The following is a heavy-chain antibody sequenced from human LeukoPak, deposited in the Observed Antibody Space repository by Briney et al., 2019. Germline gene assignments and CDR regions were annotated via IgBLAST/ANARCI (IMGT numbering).Heavy chain of an antibody. Sequence: GGSLRLSCAASGFTFSSYSMNWVRQAPGKGLEWISYIGIDSGNTNYADSVKGRFTISGDKAKNSLYLQMNSLRVEDAAVYYCARDYKYAFDNWGQGTLVTVSS. D-gene: IGHD5-24*01. V-gene: IGHV3-48*01. CDR2: IGIDSGNT. J-gene: IGHJ4*02. CDR1: GFTFSSYS. CDR3: ARDYKYAFDN.